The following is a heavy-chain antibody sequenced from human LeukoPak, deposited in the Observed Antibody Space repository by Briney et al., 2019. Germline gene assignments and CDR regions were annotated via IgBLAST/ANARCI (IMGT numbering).Heavy chain of an antibody. V-gene: IGHV1-69*13. CDR2: IIPIFGTP. J-gene: IGHJ4*02. Sequence: GASVKVSCKASGYTFTSYAMNWVRQAPGQGLEWMGGIIPIFGTPNYAQKFQGRVTITADESTSTAYMEVSSLRSEDTAVYYCTRGLLDFGPISGSTFDYWGQGTLVTVSS. D-gene: IGHD3-10*01. CDR3: TRGLLDFGPISGSTFDY. CDR1: GYTFTSYA.